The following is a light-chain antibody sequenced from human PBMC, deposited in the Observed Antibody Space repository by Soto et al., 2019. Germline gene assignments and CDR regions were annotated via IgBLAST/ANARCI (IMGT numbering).Light chain of an antibody. CDR3: QVSGNSPPWT. CDR2: DAS. V-gene: IGKV3-20*01. Sequence: EIVLTQSPGTLSLSPGERATLSCRASQSFSSSQLAWYQQKPGQAPRIVVYDASTRDTGIPDRFSGSGSGTDVTLTISRLEPEDFAVYHCQVSGNSPPWTFGQGTKVEIK. CDR1: QSFSSSQ. J-gene: IGKJ1*01.